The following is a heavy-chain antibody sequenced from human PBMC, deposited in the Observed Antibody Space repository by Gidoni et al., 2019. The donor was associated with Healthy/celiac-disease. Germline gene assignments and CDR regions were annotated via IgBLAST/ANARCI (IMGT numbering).Heavy chain of an antibody. V-gene: IGHV2-5*02. CDR3: AHRSIKIYGDYAYFDY. J-gene: IGHJ4*02. D-gene: IGHD4-17*01. CDR1: GFSLSTSGVG. Sequence: QITLKESGPTLVKPTQTLTLTCTFSGFSLSTSGVGVGWIRQPPGKALEWLALIYWDDDKRYSPSLKSRLTITKDTSKNQVVLTMTNMDPVDTATYYCAHRSIKIYGDYAYFDYWGQGTLVTVSS. CDR2: IYWDDDK.